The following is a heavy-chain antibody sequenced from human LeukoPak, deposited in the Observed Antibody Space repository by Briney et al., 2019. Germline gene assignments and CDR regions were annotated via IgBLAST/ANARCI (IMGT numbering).Heavy chain of an antibody. CDR3: ARVTFAYGSGSYGWLDP. Sequence: SVKVSCKASGGTFSSYAISWVRQAPGQGLEWMGGIIPIFGTANYAQKFQGRVTITADESTSTAYMELSSLRSEDTAVYYCARVTFAYGSGSYGWLDPWGQGTLVTVSS. J-gene: IGHJ5*02. CDR2: IIPIFGTA. CDR1: GGTFSSYA. V-gene: IGHV1-69*13. D-gene: IGHD3-10*01.